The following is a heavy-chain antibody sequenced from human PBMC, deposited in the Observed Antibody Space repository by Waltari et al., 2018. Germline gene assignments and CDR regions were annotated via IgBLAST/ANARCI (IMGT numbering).Heavy chain of an antibody. D-gene: IGHD4-17*01. CDR3: ASRGYDYGGKGYYYYYMDV. J-gene: IGHJ6*03. CDR1: GGSISSYY. CDR2: IYYSGST. Sequence: QVQLQESGPGLVKPSETLSLTCTVSGGSISSYYWIGYIYYSGSTNYNPSLKSRVTISVDTSKNQFSLKLSSVTAADTAVYYCASRGYDYGGKGYYYYYMDVWGKGTTVTVSS. V-gene: IGHV4-59*01.